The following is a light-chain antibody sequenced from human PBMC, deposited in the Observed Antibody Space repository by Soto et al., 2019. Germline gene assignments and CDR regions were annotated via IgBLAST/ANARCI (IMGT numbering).Light chain of an antibody. V-gene: IGLV2-11*01. CDR1: SSDVGGNNY. J-gene: IGLJ2*01. CDR2: DVT. Sequence: QSALTQPRAVSGSPGQSVTISCTGSSSDVGGNNYVSWYQQHPGKAPKLMIYDVTKRPSGVPDRFSGSKSGHTASLTISGLQAEDEADYYCCSYEVSYTLLFGGGTKLTVL. CDR3: CSYEVSYTLL.